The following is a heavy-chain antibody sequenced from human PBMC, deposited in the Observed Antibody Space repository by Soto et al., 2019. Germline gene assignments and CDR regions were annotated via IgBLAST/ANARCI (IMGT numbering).Heavy chain of an antibody. J-gene: IGHJ4*02. CDR3: ASQDLSSRWYNYFDY. CDR2: IYTSGST. D-gene: IGHD6-13*01. CDR1: GGSISSYY. Sequence: SETLSLTCTVSGGSISSYYWSWIRQPAGKGLEWIGRIYTSGSTNYNPSLKSRVTMSVDTSKNQFSLKLSSVTAADTAVYYCASQDLSSRWYNYFDYWGQGTLVTVSS. V-gene: IGHV4-4*07.